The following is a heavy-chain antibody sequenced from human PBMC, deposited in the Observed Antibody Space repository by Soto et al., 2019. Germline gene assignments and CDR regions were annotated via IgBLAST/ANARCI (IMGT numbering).Heavy chain of an antibody. CDR3: ARDQVTILTDWRSAFDI. J-gene: IGHJ3*02. CDR2: ISAYNGNT. D-gene: IGHD3-9*01. V-gene: IGHV1-18*01. Sequence: QVQLVQSGAEVKKPGASVKVSCKASGYTFTSYGISWVRQAPGQGLEWMGWISAYNGNTNYAQKLQGRVTMTTDTSTSTAYMELRSLRSDDTVVYYCARDQVTILTDWRSAFDIWGQGTMVTVSS. CDR1: GYTFTSYG.